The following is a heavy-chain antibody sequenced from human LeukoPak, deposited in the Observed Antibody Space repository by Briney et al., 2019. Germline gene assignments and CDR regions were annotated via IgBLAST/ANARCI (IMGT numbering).Heavy chain of an antibody. Sequence: SETLSLTCTVSGGSISSYYWSWIRQPPGKGLEWIGYIYTSGSTNYNPSLKSRVTISVDTSKNQFSLKLSSVTAADTAVYYCARGRLLWFGELSWGMDVWGQGTTVTVSS. CDR1: GGSISSYY. J-gene: IGHJ6*02. D-gene: IGHD3-10*01. V-gene: IGHV4-4*09. CDR2: IYTSGST. CDR3: ARGRLLWFGELSWGMDV.